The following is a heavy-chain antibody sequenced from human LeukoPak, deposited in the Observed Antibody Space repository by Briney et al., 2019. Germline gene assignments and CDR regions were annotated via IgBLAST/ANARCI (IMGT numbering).Heavy chain of an antibody. CDR1: GGSISSYY. D-gene: IGHD6-6*01. Sequence: SETLSLTCTVSGGSISSYYWGWIRQPPGKGLEWIGSIYYSGSTCYNPSLKSRVTISIDTSKNQFSLKLSSVTAADTAVYYCARRGREMVSSSSFFDYWGQGTLVTVSS. J-gene: IGHJ4*02. CDR2: IYYSGST. CDR3: ARRGREMVSSSSFFDY. V-gene: IGHV4-39*01.